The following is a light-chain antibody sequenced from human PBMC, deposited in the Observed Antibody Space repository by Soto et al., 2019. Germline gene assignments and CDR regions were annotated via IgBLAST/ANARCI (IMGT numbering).Light chain of an antibody. Sequence: DIVMTQSPLSLPVTPGEPASISCRSSQSLLHSNGYNYLDWYLQKPGQSPQLLIYLGSNRAAGVLDRFSGDGSGTAFTLKISRVEAEDVGVYYCMQALQTPPFTFGPGTQVDIK. CDR1: QSLLHSNGYNY. V-gene: IGKV2-28*01. CDR3: MQALQTPPFT. J-gene: IGKJ3*01. CDR2: LGS.